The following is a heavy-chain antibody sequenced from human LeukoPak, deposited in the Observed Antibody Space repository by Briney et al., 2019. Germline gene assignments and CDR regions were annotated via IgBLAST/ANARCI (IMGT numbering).Heavy chain of an antibody. CDR1: GDSVSSNSAA. V-gene: IGHV6-1*01. J-gene: IGHJ4*02. CDR3: ARERGDSSGYCWSYYFDY. D-gene: IGHD3-22*01. Sequence: SQTLSLTCAISGDSVSSNSAAWDWIRQSPSRGLEWLGRTYYRSKWYNDYAVSVKSRITINPDTSKNQFSLQLNSVTPEDTAVYYCARERGDSSGYCWSYYFDYWGQGTLVTVSS. CDR2: TYYRSKWYN.